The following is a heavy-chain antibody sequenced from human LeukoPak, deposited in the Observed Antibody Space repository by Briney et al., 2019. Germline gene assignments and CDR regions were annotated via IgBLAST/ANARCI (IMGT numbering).Heavy chain of an antibody. J-gene: IGHJ4*02. V-gene: IGHV3-48*01. CDR3: VKGRCSGSSCYRGDY. CDR2: ISSSSSTI. D-gene: IGHD2-2*01. Sequence: PGGSLRLSCAASGFTFSSYSMNWVRQAPGKGLEWVSYISSSSSTIYYADSVKGRFTISRDNAKNSLYLQMNSLRAEDTAVYYCVKGRCSGSSCYRGDYWGQGTLVTVSS. CDR1: GFTFSSYS.